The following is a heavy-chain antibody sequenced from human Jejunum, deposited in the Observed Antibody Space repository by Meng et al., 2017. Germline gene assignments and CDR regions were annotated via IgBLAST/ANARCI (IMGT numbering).Heavy chain of an antibody. CDR3: TRTYGYGHIY. Sequence: GESLKISCAASGVAFSRYWMSWVRQTPGKGLEWVANINPDGSEKYYVDSLKGRFTISRDNAKNSLYLQLNSLRVEDTAVYYCTRTYGYGHIYWGQGTLVTVSS. V-gene: IGHV3-7*01. CDR1: GVAFSRYW. J-gene: IGHJ4*02. D-gene: IGHD5-18*01. CDR2: INPDGSEK.